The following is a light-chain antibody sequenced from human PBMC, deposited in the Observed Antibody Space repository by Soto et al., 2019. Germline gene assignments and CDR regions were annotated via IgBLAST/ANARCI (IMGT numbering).Light chain of an antibody. J-gene: IGLJ1*01. CDR1: SIDVGGYNY. V-gene: IGLV2-14*01. CDR2: DVS. CDR3: SSYTSSSTLGYV. Sequence: QSALTQPASVSGSPGQSITISCTGTSIDVGGYNYVSWYQQHPGKAPKLMIYDVSNRPSGVSNRFSGSKSGNTASLTISGLQAEDEADYYCSSYTSSSTLGYVFGTGTKVTVL.